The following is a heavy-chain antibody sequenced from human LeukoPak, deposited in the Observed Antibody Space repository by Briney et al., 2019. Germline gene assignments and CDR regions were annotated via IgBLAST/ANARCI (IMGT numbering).Heavy chain of an antibody. D-gene: IGHD3-10*01. Sequence: PGGSLRLSCAASGFTFSSYWMNWVRQAPGKGLVWVSRIASDGSSTTYADSVKGRFSISRDNAKNSLYLQMNSLRAEDMAVYYCARDAYYYGSGNLLDYWGQGTLVTVSS. J-gene: IGHJ4*02. CDR1: GFTFSSYW. CDR3: ARDAYYYGSGNLLDY. V-gene: IGHV3-74*01. CDR2: IASDGSST.